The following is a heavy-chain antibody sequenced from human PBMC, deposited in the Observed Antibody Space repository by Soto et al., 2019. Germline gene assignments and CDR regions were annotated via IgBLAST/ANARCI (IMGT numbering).Heavy chain of an antibody. CDR1: GFTFSSYA. J-gene: IGHJ3*02. CDR2: ISGSGGST. Sequence: HPGGSLRLSCAASGFTFSSYAMSWVRQAPGKGLEWVSAISGSGGSTYYADSVKGRFTISRDNSKNTPYLQMNSLRAEDTAVYYCALEGYCTNGVCYLNAFDIWGQGTMVTVSS. V-gene: IGHV3-23*01. D-gene: IGHD2-8*01. CDR3: ALEGYCTNGVCYLNAFDI.